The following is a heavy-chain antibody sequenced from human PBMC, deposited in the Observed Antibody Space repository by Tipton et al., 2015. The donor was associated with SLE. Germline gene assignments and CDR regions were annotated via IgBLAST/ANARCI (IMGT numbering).Heavy chain of an antibody. CDR3: TRRGYCSSTTFYGMDV. V-gene: IGHV3-43D*03. D-gene: IGHD2-2*01. J-gene: IGHJ6*02. CDR2: INWDGGST. Sequence: SLRLSCVASGFRFDDYAMHWVRQAPGKGLEWLTVINWDGGSTYYADSVKGRFTISRDNSRNSLYLQMTSLRAEDTALYYCTRRGYCSSTTFYGMDVWGQGTTVTVS. CDR1: GFRFDDYA.